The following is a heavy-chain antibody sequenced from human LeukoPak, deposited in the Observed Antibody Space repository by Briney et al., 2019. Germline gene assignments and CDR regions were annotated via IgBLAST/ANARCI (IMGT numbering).Heavy chain of an antibody. CDR2: MYFGERT. CDR1: GASLTSYY. Sequence: SETLSLTCTVSGASLTSYYWTWIRQPPGKGLEWVGYMYFGERTNYNPSLQSRAPISIDTSKKQFSLKLKSVTAADTAVYYCARIPGDRPDDWGQGTLVTVS. D-gene: IGHD7-27*01. V-gene: IGHV4-59*01. CDR3: ARIPGDRPDD. J-gene: IGHJ4*02.